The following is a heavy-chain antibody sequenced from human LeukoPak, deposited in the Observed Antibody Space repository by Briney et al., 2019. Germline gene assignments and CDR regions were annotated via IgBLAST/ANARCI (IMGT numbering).Heavy chain of an antibody. Sequence: GGSLRLSCAASGFTFSSYAMSWVRQAPGKGLEWVSAISGSGGSTYYADSVKDRFTISRDNSKNTLYLQMNSLRAEDTAVYYCAKNYGDYFSYWYFDLWGRGTLVTVSS. CDR2: ISGSGGST. D-gene: IGHD4-17*01. CDR3: AKNYGDYFSYWYFDL. J-gene: IGHJ2*01. CDR1: GFTFSSYA. V-gene: IGHV3-23*01.